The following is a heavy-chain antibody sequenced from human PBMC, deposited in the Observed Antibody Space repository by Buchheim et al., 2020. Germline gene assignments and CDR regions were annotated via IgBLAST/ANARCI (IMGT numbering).Heavy chain of an antibody. Sequence: QLQLQESGPGLVKPSETLSLTCTVSGGSISSSNYYWGWIRQPPGTGLEWIGSVYYSGSPYYNPSLKSRVNMSVDTSKNQFSLKLSSVTAADTAVYYCARPSGHKYGYGVDYWGQGTL. CDR3: ARPSGHKYGYGVDY. CDR2: VYYSGSP. D-gene: IGHD5-18*01. V-gene: IGHV4-39*01. CDR1: GGSISSSNYY. J-gene: IGHJ4*02.